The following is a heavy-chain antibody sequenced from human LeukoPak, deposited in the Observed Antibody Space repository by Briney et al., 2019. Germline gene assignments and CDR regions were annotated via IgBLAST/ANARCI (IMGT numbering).Heavy chain of an antibody. CDR3: AELGITMIGGV. CDR1: GFTFSDSG. V-gene: IGHV3-48*03. J-gene: IGHJ6*04. D-gene: IGHD3-10*02. Sequence: GGSLRLSCVASGFTFSDSGIHWVRQAPGKGLEWVSYISSSGSTIYYADSVKGRFTISRDNAKNSLYLQMNSLRAEDTAVYYCAELGITMIGGVWGKGTTVTISS. CDR2: ISSSGSTI.